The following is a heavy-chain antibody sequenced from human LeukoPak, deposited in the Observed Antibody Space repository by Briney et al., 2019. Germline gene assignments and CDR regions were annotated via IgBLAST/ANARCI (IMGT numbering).Heavy chain of an antibody. Sequence: PGPPLRLSCAASGFSFRRYDMHWVRQAPGKGLEWVAASSYDGTSELYADFVKGRFSISRDNSRNTLSLQMDTLRPEDPAIYYCARAKGLAGSYLDNWFDPWGQGTRVIVSS. CDR3: ARAKGLAGSYLDNWFDP. CDR1: GFSFRRYD. V-gene: IGHV3-30*04. J-gene: IGHJ5*02. D-gene: IGHD1-26*01. CDR2: SSYDGTSE.